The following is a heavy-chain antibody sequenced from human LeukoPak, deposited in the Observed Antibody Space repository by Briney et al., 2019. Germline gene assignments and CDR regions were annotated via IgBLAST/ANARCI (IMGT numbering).Heavy chain of an antibody. J-gene: IGHJ4*02. CDR3: ASVSWYSSGWYGDFDY. Sequence: PGGSLRLSCAASGFTFRTYGIHWVRQAPGKGLEWVAFIRFDGGDKYYADSVKGRFTISRDNSKNTLYLQMNSLRAEDTAVYYCASVSWYSSGWYGDFDYWGQGTLVTVSS. D-gene: IGHD6-19*01. V-gene: IGHV3-30*02. CDR1: GFTFRTYG. CDR2: IRFDGGDK.